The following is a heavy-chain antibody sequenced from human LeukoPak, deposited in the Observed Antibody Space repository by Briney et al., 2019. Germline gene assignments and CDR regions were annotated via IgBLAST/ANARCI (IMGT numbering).Heavy chain of an antibody. Sequence: NLGESLKISCKGSGYSFTSYWISWVGQMPGKGLEWMGRIDPSDSYTNYGPSFQGHVTISADKSISTAYLQWSSLKASDTAMYYCARRYGANDYWGQGTLVTVSS. CDR1: GYSFTSYW. V-gene: IGHV5-10-1*01. D-gene: IGHD4/OR15-4a*01. J-gene: IGHJ4*02. CDR2: IDPSDSYT. CDR3: ARRYGANDY.